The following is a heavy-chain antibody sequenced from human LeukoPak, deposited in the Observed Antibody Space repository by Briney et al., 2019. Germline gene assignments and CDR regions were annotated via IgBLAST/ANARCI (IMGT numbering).Heavy chain of an antibody. Sequence: ASVKASCKASGGTFSSYAISWVRQAPGQGLEWVGRIAPSVDTTNYAQRFRDRVTMTRDTSTSTVYMELSSLRSEDTAVYYCVREESGGYFDYWGQGTLVTVSS. J-gene: IGHJ4*02. CDR2: IAPSVDTT. D-gene: IGHD2-8*02. V-gene: IGHV1-46*01. CDR3: VREESGGYFDY. CDR1: GGTFSSYA.